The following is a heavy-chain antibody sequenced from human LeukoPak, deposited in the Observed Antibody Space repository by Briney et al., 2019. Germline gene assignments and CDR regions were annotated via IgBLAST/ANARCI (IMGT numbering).Heavy chain of an antibody. CDR3: AKSGSYSLSYFDF. J-gene: IGHJ4*02. Sequence: GGSLRLSCAASGFTFSSYTMSCAPHAPGKGLEWVSAISGSGGSTYYADSVKGRFTISRDNSKNTLYLQMNSLRAEDTAVYYCAKSGSYSLSYFDFWGQGTLVTVSS. CDR1: GFTFSSYT. V-gene: IGHV3-23*01. D-gene: IGHD1-26*01. CDR2: ISGSGGST.